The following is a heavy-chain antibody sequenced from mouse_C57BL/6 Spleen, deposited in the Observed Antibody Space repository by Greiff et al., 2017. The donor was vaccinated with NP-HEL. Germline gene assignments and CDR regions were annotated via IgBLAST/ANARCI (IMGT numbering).Heavy chain of an antibody. CDR2: ISYDGSN. D-gene: IGHD1-1*01. CDR3: ARDGEYYYGSSAYWYFDV. J-gene: IGHJ1*03. Sequence: DVKLVESGPGLVKPSQSLSLTCSVTGYSITSGYYWNWIRQFPGNKLEWMGYISYDGSNNYNPSLKNRISITRDTSKNQLFLKLNSVTTEDTATYYCARDGEYYYGSSAYWYFDVWGTGTTVTVSS. CDR1: GYSITSGYY. V-gene: IGHV3-6*01.